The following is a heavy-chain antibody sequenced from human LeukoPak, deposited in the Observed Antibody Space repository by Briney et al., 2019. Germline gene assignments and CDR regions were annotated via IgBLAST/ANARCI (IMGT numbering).Heavy chain of an antibody. Sequence: PGGSLRLSCAASGFTFSDYTTNWVRQAPGKGLEWVSSVSSGSRHIYYADSLKGRFTISRDNAKNSLYLEMNSLRAEDTAVYYCATPFMNYQYYGLDVWGQGTTVTISS. CDR2: VSSGSRHI. J-gene: IGHJ6*02. CDR1: GFTFSDYT. D-gene: IGHD2/OR15-2a*01. CDR3: ATPFMNYQYYGLDV. V-gene: IGHV3-21*01.